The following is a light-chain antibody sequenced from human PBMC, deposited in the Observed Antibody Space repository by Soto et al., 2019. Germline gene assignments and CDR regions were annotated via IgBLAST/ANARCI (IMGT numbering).Light chain of an antibody. CDR1: SSNIGAGYD. V-gene: IGLV1-40*01. CDR3: QSYDLSLDVVL. J-gene: IGLJ2*01. Sequence: QYVLTQPPSVSGAPGQRATISCTGSSSNIGAGYDVHWYQQLPGAAPKLLITGNTNRPSGVPDRFSGSKSGTSASLAITGLQAEDEADYYCQSYDLSLDVVLFGGGTKVTVL. CDR2: GNT.